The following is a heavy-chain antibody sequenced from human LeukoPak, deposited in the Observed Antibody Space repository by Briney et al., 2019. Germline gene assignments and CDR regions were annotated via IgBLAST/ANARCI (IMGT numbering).Heavy chain of an antibody. CDR3: ARQRYGGYAFDY. CDR1: GFTFSSHG. J-gene: IGHJ4*02. Sequence: GGSLRLSCAASGFTFSSHGMHWVRQAPGRGREWVAVIWSDGGNKYYVDSVEGRFTISRDNSKNTLSLQMDSLRSEDTAVYYCARQRYGGYAFDYWGQGTLVTVSS. CDR2: IWSDGGNK. V-gene: IGHV3-33*01. D-gene: IGHD5-12*01.